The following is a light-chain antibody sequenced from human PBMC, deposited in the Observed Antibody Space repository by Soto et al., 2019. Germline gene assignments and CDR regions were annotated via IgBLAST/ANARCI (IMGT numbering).Light chain of an antibody. V-gene: IGLV4-69*01. J-gene: IGLJ3*02. CDR2: LNSDGSH. Sequence: QSVLTQSPSASASLGASVKLTCTLSSGHSSYAIAWHHQQPEKGPRYLMKLNSDGSHSKGDGIPDRFSGSSSGAERYLTISSLQSEDEADYYCQTWGTGLNWVFGGGTKLTVL. CDR3: QTWGTGLNWV. CDR1: SGHSSYA.